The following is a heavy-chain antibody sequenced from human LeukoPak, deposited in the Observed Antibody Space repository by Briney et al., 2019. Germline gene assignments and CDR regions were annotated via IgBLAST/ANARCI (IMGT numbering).Heavy chain of an antibody. CDR3: ATDPGYCSSTSCHGDWYFDL. D-gene: IGHD2-2*01. V-gene: IGHV3-30-3*01. CDR2: ISYDGYSE. J-gene: IGHJ2*01. Sequence: GGSLRLSCAASGFTFRSYAMHWVRQAPGKGLEWVAVISYDGYSEYYADSVKGRFTISRDNSKNTLYLQMNSLRAEDTAVYYCATDPGYCSSTSCHGDWYFDLWGRGTLVTVSS. CDR1: GFTFRSYA.